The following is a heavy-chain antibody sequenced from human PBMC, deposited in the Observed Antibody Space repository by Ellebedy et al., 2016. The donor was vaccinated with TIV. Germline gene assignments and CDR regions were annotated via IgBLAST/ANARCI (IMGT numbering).Heavy chain of an antibody. Sequence: GESLKISXAASGFIFSNYGMHWVRQAPGKRLEWAAVIWYDGSNKYYADSVKGRFTISRDNSKNTLYLEMNSLRAEDTAVYYCVRDGGANGDYLDSWGQGTLVTVSS. CDR2: IWYDGSNK. V-gene: IGHV3-33*01. CDR3: VRDGGANGDYLDS. D-gene: IGHD4-17*01. CDR1: GFIFSNYG. J-gene: IGHJ4*02.